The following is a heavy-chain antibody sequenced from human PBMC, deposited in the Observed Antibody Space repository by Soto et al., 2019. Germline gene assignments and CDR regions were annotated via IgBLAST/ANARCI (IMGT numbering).Heavy chain of an antibody. CDR3: AKRGYSNNWYASDY. CDR1: GFTFSSDD. J-gene: IGHJ4*02. D-gene: IGHD6-13*01. V-gene: IGHV3-23*01. CDR2: IGGSGGVT. Sequence: PGGSLRLSCAASGFTFSSDDLHWVRQAPGKGLEWVSVIGGSGGVTYYADSVKGRFTISRDNSKNTLYLQMNSLRAEDTAVYYCAKRGYSNNWYASDYWGQGTLVTVSS.